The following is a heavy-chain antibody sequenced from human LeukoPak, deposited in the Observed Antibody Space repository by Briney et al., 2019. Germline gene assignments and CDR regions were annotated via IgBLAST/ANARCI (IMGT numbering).Heavy chain of an antibody. Sequence: GGSLRLSCAASGFTFSSYSMNWVRQAPGKGLEWVAVISYDGSNKYYADSVKGRFTISRDNSKNTLYLQMNSLRAEDTAVYYCARDREVLRFYGLGYYYYGMDVWGQGTTVTVSS. CDR3: ARDREVLRFYGLGYYYYGMDV. J-gene: IGHJ6*02. V-gene: IGHV3-30*03. CDR2: ISYDGSNK. CDR1: GFTFSSYS. D-gene: IGHD3-3*01.